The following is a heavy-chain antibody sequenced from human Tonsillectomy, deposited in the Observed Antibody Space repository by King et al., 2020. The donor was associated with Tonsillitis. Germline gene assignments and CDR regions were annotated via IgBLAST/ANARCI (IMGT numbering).Heavy chain of an antibody. CDR2: ISSSSTLI. CDR1: GFTFSSFS. V-gene: IGHV3-48*01. Sequence: GQLVQSGGGLVQPGESLRLSCAASGFTFSSFSMNWVRQTPGKGLEWVSYISSSSTLIYYADSVKGRFTISRDNAKNSLYLQMNSLRAEDTAVYYCARDLSCPADLLGFGESLGYWGQGTLVTVSS. J-gene: IGHJ4*02. D-gene: IGHD3-10*01. CDR3: ARDLSCPADLLGFGESLGY.